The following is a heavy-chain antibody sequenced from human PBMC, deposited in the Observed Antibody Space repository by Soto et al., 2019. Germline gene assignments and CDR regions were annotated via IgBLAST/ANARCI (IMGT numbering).Heavy chain of an antibody. V-gene: IGHV1-8*01. CDR2: MNPNSGNK. D-gene: IGHD2-2*01. CDR1: GYTFTSYD. CDR3: ARGIVVVPAAILLDAFDL. Sequence: QVQLVQSGAEVKKPGASVKVSCKASGYTFTSYDINWVRQATGQGLEWMGWMNPNSGNKGYAQKFQGRVTMTRNTSISRAYMELSGLRSEDTAVYYCARGIVVVPAAILLDAFDLWGQGTMVTVSS. J-gene: IGHJ3*01.